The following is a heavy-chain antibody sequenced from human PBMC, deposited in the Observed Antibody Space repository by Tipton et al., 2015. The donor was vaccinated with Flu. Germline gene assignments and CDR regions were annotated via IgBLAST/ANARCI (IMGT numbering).Heavy chain of an antibody. CDR3: ARHQSSSLLPFDY. Sequence: TLSLTCAVSGDSISSDYLWDWIRQPPGRGLEWIATIHRSGSTNYNPSLKSRVTISLDRSKNQFSLRLTSVTAADTAVYYCARHQSSSLLPFDYWDQGTLVTVSS. J-gene: IGHJ4*02. CDR2: IHRSGST. V-gene: IGHV4-38-2*01. CDR1: GDSISSDYL. D-gene: IGHD6-6*01.